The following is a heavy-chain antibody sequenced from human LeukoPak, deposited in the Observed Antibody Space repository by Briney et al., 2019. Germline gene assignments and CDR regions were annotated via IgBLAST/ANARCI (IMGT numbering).Heavy chain of an antibody. CDR1: GFTFSSYS. D-gene: IGHD6-19*01. J-gene: IGHJ4*02. CDR2: ISGSSSYI. Sequence: GGSLRLSCAASGFTFSSYSMNWVRQAPGKGLEWVSSISGSSSYIYYADSVKGRFTISRDNAKNSLYLQMNSLRAEDTAVYYCARIAVAGTGKGNYRGQGTLVTVSS. V-gene: IGHV3-21*01. CDR3: ARIAVAGTGKGNY.